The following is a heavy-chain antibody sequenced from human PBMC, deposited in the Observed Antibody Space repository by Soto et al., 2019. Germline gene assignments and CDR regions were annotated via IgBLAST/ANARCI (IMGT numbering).Heavy chain of an antibody. CDR1: GFTFSSYG. Sequence: QVQLVESGGGVVQPGRSLRLSCAASGFTFSSYGMHWVRQAPGKGLEWVAVIPYDGSNKYYADSVKGRFTISRDNSKNTLYLQMNSLRAEDTAVYYCAVDCSGGSCYDAFDIWGQGTMVTVSS. CDR3: AVDCSGGSCYDAFDI. D-gene: IGHD2-15*01. CDR2: IPYDGSNK. J-gene: IGHJ3*02. V-gene: IGHV3-30*03.